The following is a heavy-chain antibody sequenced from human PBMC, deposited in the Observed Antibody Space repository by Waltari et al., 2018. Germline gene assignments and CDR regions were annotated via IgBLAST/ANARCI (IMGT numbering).Heavy chain of an antibody. D-gene: IGHD6-13*01. CDR3: AKDGVSYRSSWIDY. CDR1: GFTFSNYG. CDR2: IRYDGSTK. V-gene: IGHV3-30*02. J-gene: IGHJ4*02. Sequence: QVQLVESGGGVVQPGGSLRLSCAASGFTFSNYGIHWVRQAPGKGLEWVAFIRYDGSTKYYADSVKGRFTISRDNSKNTLYLQMNSLRAEDTAVYYCAKDGVSYRSSWIDYWGQGTLVTVSS.